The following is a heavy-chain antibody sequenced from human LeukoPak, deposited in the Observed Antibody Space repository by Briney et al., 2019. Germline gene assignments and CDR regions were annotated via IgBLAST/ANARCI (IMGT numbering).Heavy chain of an antibody. V-gene: IGHV3-74*01. CDR1: GFTFSSHW. CDR3: TSKQDY. Sequence: PGGSLRLSCAASGFTFSSHWMHCVRQAPGKGLVWVSRINTDGSSTSYADSVKGRFTISRDNAKNTLYLQMNSLRAEDTAVYYCTSKQDYWGQGTLVTVSS. CDR2: INTDGSST. J-gene: IGHJ4*02.